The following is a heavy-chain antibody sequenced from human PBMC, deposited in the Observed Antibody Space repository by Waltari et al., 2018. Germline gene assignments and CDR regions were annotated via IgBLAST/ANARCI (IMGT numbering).Heavy chain of an antibody. V-gene: IGHV1-2*02. J-gene: IGHJ4*02. CDR3: ARGEYSSSTHFEY. D-gene: IGHD6-6*01. CDR2: INPNSGGT. Sequence: WINPNSGGTNYAQKFQGRVTMTRDTSISTAYMELSRLRSDDTAVYYCARGEYSSSTHFEYWGQGTLVTVSS.